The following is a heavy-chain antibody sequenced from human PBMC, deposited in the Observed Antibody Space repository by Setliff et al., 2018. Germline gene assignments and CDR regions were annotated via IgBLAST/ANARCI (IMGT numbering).Heavy chain of an antibody. CDR1: GGSFSGYY. Sequence: NPSETLSLTCAVYGGSFSGYYWSWIRQPPGKGLEWIGEINHSGSTNYNPSLKSRVTISVDTSKNQFSLKLSSVTAADTAVYYCARKGISALSGAFDMWGQGTMVTVSS. CDR2: INHSGST. CDR3: ARKGISALSGAFDM. V-gene: IGHV4-34*01. J-gene: IGHJ3*02. D-gene: IGHD1-26*01.